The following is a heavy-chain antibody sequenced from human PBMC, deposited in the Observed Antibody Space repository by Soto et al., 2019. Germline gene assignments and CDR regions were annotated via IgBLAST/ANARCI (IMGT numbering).Heavy chain of an antibody. CDR1: GYTFTIYY. CDR3: AAGAYGHTFDY. J-gene: IGHJ4*02. D-gene: IGHD3-10*01. CDR2: INPSGGST. Sequence: ASVKVSCKASGYTFTIYYMHWLRQAPGQGLEWMGIINPSGGSTSYAQKFQCRVTMTRETSTSTVYMELSSLRSEDTAVYYGAAGAYGHTFDYWGQGTLVTVSS. V-gene: IGHV1-46*01.